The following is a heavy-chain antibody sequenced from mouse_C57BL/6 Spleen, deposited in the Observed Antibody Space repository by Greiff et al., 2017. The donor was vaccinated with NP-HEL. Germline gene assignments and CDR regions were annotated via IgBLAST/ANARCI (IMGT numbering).Heavy chain of an antibody. V-gene: IGHV1-50*01. CDR3: ARGDGYGSRAWFAY. J-gene: IGHJ3*01. CDR2: IDPSDSYT. Sequence: QVQLQPPGAELVKPGASVQLSCKASGYTFTSYWMQWVKQRPGQGLEWIGEIDPSDSYTNYNQKFKGKATLTVDTSSSTAYMQLSSLTSEDSAVYYCARGDGYGSRAWFAYWGQGTLVTVSA. CDR1: GYTFTSYW. D-gene: IGHD1-1*01.